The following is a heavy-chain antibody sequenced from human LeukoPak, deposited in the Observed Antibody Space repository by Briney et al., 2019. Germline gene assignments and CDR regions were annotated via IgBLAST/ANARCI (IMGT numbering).Heavy chain of an antibody. Sequence: GGGLRLSCAPSRFTFRHHWLLWVRPAPGRGRAWVANIDRAGSEKSYMDSETNRFIISRDNTQNSIHLQMNNLKSLDTAVYYCLRDVIPGSSSAWYDALDIWGQETMVTVSS. CDR2: IDRAGSEK. D-gene: IGHD6-19*01. V-gene: IGHV3-7*03. CDR3: LRDVIPGSSSAWYDALDI. CDR1: RFTFRHHW. J-gene: IGHJ3*02.